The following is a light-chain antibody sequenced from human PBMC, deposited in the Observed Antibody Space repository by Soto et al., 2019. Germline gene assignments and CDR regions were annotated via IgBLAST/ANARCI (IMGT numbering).Light chain of an antibody. CDR1: SSNIRSNF. CDR2: RND. CDR3: AAWDDTLSGPV. Sequence: QPVLTQPPSASGTPGQRVTISCSGSSSNIRSNFVYWYQQLPGTAPKLLMFRNDQRPSGVSDRFSGSKSGTSASLVISGLRSEDEADYYCAAWDDTLSGPVFGGGTKLTVL. V-gene: IGLV1-47*01. J-gene: IGLJ2*01.